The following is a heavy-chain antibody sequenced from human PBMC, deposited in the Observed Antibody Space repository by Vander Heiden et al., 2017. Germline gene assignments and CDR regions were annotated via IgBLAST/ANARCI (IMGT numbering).Heavy chain of an antibody. J-gene: IGHJ4*02. CDR2: ISGNGEST. CDR3: AKDPWSTTGWRYFDY. Sequence: EAQLLESGGGLVQPGGSLRLSCAASGIPLRSYAMSWVRQVPGKGLEWVSAISGNGESTYYADSVKGRFTISRDNSKNTLYLQMSSLRAEDTALYYCAKDPWSTTGWRYFDYWGQGTLVTVSS. V-gene: IGHV3-23*01. D-gene: IGHD1-1*01. CDR1: GIPLRSYA.